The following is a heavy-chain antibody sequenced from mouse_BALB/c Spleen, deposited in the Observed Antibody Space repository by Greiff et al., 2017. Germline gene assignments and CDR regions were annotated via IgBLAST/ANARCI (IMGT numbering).Heavy chain of an antibody. J-gene: IGHJ1*01. D-gene: IGHD1-1*01. Sequence: QVQLQQSGPELVKPGASVKISCKASGYGFTSYYIHWVKQRPGQGLEWIGWIFPGSGNTKYNEKFKGKATLTADTSSSTAYMQLSSLTSEDSAVYFCARSYYYGSSYSYWYFDVWGAGTTVTVSS. CDR3: ARSYYYGSSYSYWYFDV. CDR1: GYGFTSYY. CDR2: IFPGSGNT. V-gene: IGHV1-66*01.